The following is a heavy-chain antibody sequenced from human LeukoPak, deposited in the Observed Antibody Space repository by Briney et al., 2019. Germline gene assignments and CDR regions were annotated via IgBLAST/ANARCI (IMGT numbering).Heavy chain of an antibody. CDR1: GFTFSSYE. CDR3: LRGYSGYDSRGGYDY. Sequence: PGGSLRLSCAASGFTFSSYEMNWVRQAPGKGLEWVSYISSSGSTIYYGDSVKGRFTISRDNAKNSLYLQMNSLRAEDTAVYYYLRGYSGYDSRGGYDYWGQGTLVTVSS. D-gene: IGHD5-12*01. J-gene: IGHJ4*02. CDR2: ISSSGSTI. V-gene: IGHV3-48*03.